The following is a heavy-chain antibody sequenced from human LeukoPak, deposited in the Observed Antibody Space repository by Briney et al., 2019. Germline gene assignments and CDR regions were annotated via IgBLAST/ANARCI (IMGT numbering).Heavy chain of an antibody. CDR1: GGSFSGYY. D-gene: IGHD6-19*01. V-gene: IGHV4-34*01. CDR3: ARDYVGVAGTFDY. J-gene: IGHJ4*02. Sequence: SETLSLTCAVYGGSFSGYYWSWIRQPPGKGLEWIGEVNHGGSTNYNPSLKSRVTISIDTSRNQFSLKLSSVTAADTAVYYCARDYVGVAGTFDYWGQGTLVTVSS. CDR2: VNHGGST.